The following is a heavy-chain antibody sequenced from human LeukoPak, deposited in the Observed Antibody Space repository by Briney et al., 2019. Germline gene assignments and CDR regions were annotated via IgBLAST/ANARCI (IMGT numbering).Heavy chain of an antibody. CDR1: GFTFSSYG. CDR3: ARTGIAAAGTSWFDP. V-gene: IGHV3-33*08. CDR2: IWYDGSNK. D-gene: IGHD6-13*01. Sequence: GGSLRLSCAASGFTFSSYGTHWVRQAPGKGLEWVAVIWYDGSNKYYADSVKGRFTISRDNSKNTLYLQMNSLRAEDTAVYYCARTGIAAAGTSWFDPWGQGTLVTVSS. J-gene: IGHJ5*02.